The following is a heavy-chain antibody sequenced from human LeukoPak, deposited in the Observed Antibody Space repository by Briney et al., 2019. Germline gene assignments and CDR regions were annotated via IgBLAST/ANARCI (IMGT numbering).Heavy chain of an antibody. Sequence: GSLRLSCAVSGFTFSFSSYAMSWIRQAPGKGLEWVSTISGSGDSPYYADSVKGRVTISRDNSKYTLYLQLNSLRAEDTALYYCARDPGYVIYYFDYWGQGALVTVSS. CDR1: GFTFSFSSYA. CDR2: ISGSGDSP. CDR3: ARDPGYVIYYFDY. J-gene: IGHJ4*02. V-gene: IGHV3-23*01. D-gene: IGHD6-13*01.